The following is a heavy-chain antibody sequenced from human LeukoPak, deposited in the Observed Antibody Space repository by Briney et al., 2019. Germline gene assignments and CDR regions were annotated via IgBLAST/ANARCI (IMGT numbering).Heavy chain of an antibody. CDR2: IYYSGST. CDR1: GGSISSYY. D-gene: IGHD3-22*01. Sequence: KSSETLSLTCTVSGGSISSYYWSWIRQPPGKGLEWIGYIYYSGSTNYNPSLKSRVTISVDTSKNQFSLKLSSVTAADTAVYYCARLRDYYDSSGYFAVGYYMDVWGKGTTVTVSS. V-gene: IGHV4-59*12. CDR3: ARLRDYYDSSGYFAVGYYMDV. J-gene: IGHJ6*03.